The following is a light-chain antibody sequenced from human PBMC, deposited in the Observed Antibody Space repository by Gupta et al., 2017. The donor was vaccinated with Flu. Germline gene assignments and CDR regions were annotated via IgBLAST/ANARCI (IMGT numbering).Light chain of an antibody. Sequence: DIQMTQSPSSLSASVGDRVTITCRASQSISTDLNWYQQKPGKAPELLIYGASNLQSGVPSRFNGSASGTDFTLTISSLQPEDFATYYCQQRHSTPLSFGGGTKVEI. CDR3: QQRHSTPLS. V-gene: IGKV1-39*01. CDR2: GAS. J-gene: IGKJ4*01. CDR1: QSISTD.